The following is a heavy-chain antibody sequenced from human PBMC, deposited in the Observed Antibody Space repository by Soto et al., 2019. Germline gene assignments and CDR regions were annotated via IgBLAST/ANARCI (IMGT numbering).Heavy chain of an antibody. CDR1: GFTFSSYS. CDR3: ARVLYCRGGTCYYMDV. J-gene: IGHJ6*03. Sequence: PGGSLRLSCAASGFTFSSYSMSWVRQAPGKGLEWLSYISSSTSTIYYADSVKGRFTISGDNAKNSLYLQMNSLRAEDTAIYYCARVLYCRGGTCYYMDVWGKGTTVTVSS. CDR2: ISSSTSTI. V-gene: IGHV3-48*01. D-gene: IGHD2-15*01.